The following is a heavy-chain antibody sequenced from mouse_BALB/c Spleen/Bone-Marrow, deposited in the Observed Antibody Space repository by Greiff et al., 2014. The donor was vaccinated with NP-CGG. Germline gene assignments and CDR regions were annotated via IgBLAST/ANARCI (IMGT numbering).Heavy chain of an antibody. Sequence: QVQLKESGAELARPGASVKMSCKASGYTFTTYTMHWGQQRPGQGLEWVGYINPSTGFTNYNQIFKDKATLAADKSSSTAYMQLSSLTSEDSAVYYCARGGFLLRSLALDYWGQGTSVTVSS. J-gene: IGHJ4*01. V-gene: IGHV1-4*01. CDR1: GYTFTTYT. D-gene: IGHD1-1*01. CDR2: INPSTGFT. CDR3: ARGGFLLRSLALDY.